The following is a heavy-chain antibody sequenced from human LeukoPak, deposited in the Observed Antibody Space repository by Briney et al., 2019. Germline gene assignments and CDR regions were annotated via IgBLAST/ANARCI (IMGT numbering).Heavy chain of an antibody. V-gene: IGHV3-23*01. D-gene: IGHD6-19*01. CDR2: IEYSGGSA. Sequence: GGGPRISFIISGFTLSSYEMSWVRQAPGEGVEWVASIEYSGGSAYYADSVKGRFSISREDSKNTLYLQLNSLRAEDTALYYCTRNSGWYGISWGQGTLVTVSS. CDR1: GFTLSSYE. J-gene: IGHJ4*02. CDR3: TRNSGWYGIS.